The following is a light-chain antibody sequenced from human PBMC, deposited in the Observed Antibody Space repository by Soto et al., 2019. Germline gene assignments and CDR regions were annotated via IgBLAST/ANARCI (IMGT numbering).Light chain of an antibody. CDR3: QQYNNWRAAYP. V-gene: IGKV3-15*01. J-gene: IGKJ2*01. Sequence: EIVMTQSPATLSVSPGERATLSCRASQSVSSNLAWYQQKPGQAPRLLIYGASTRATGIPARFSGSGSGTEFTLTISSLQSEDFAVYYSQQYNNWRAAYPFGQGTKLEIK. CDR1: QSVSSN. CDR2: GAS.